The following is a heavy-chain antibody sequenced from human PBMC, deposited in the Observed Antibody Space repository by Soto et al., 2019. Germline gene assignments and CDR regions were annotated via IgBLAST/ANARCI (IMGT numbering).Heavy chain of an antibody. CDR2: IYSSGST. CDR1: GFTFSDYA. D-gene: IGHD5-18*01. Sequence: GGSLRLSCAASGFTFSDYAMHWVRQAPGKGLEWVSFIYSSGSTYYADSVKGRFTISRDNFKNTLYLQMNSLRVEDTAVYYCARGYSYTQPVFDYWGLGTLVTVSS. J-gene: IGHJ4*02. V-gene: IGHV3-53*01. CDR3: ARGYSYTQPVFDY.